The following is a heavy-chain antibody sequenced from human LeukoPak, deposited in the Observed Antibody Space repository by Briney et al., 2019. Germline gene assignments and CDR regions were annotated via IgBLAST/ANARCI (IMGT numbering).Heavy chain of an antibody. CDR3: VADYLRGGNCRQGLDF. CDR2: LNPNSGDT. J-gene: IGHJ4*02. CDR1: RYSFTDYY. D-gene: IGHD4-23*01. V-gene: IGHV1-2*02. Sequence: GASVRLSCKASRYSFTDYYMRSGWQAPGQGLEYMGWLNPNSGDTNHAQIFQGSVTLTRDTSISTAYMELSSLRSDDSAVYYWVADYLRGGNCRQGLDFWGQGTLVTVSS.